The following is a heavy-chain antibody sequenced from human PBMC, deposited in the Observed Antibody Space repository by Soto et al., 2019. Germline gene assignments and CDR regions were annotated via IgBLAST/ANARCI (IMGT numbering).Heavy chain of an antibody. D-gene: IGHD5-18*01. Sequence: PSETLSLTCTVSGGSISSSSYYWGWIRQPPGKGLEWIGSIYYSGSTYYNPSLKSRVTISVDTSKNQFSLKLSSVTAADTAVYYCATSRYSYGFEDYYYGRDVWGKGTRVTVSS. J-gene: IGHJ6*04. CDR3: ATSRYSYGFEDYYYGRDV. V-gene: IGHV4-39*01. CDR2: IYYSGST. CDR1: GGSISSSSYY.